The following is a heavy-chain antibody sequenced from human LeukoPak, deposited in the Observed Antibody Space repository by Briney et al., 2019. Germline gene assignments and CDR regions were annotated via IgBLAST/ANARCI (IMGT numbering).Heavy chain of an antibody. CDR2: INWSGGST. D-gene: IGHD2-2*01. CDR1: GFTFDDYG. J-gene: IGHJ6*03. Sequence: PGGSLRLSCAASGFTFDDYGMSWVRQAPGKGLEWVSGINWSGGSTGYADSVKGRFTISRDNAKNSLYLQMNSLRAEDTALYYCARAGTSSTSHYYYYYMDVWGKGTTVTVSS. CDR3: ARAGTSSTSHYYYYYMDV. V-gene: IGHV3-20*04.